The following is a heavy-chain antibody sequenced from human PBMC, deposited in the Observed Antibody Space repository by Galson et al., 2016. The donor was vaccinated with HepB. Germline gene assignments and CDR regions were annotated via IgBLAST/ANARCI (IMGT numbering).Heavy chain of an antibody. D-gene: IGHD6-6*01. CDR1: GYTLIGLS. J-gene: IGHJ6*04. V-gene: IGHV1-24*01. CDR3: VTDNPFRTARRGEGPYGRDV. Sequence: SVKVSCKVSGYTLIGLSMHWVRQAPGKGLEWMGGFEPEDGEAKYAQKFQDRVTLTEDTSTDTGYMELRSVRSDDTAVYYCVTDNPFRTARRGEGPYGRDVWGEGTTVIVSS. CDR2: FEPEDGEA.